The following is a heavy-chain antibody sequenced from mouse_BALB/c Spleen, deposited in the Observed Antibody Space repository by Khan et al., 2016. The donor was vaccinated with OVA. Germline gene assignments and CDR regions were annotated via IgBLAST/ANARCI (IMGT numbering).Heavy chain of an antibody. J-gene: IGHJ3*01. CDR2: INPYNGFT. CDR3: ARGNYYGSNAWFAY. V-gene: IGHV1-18*01. D-gene: IGHD1-1*01. Sequence: VRLQQSRPELVKPGASMKISCKASGYSFTDYTMNWVKQSHGKNPEWIGLINPYNGFTTYNQKFKGKATLTVHKSSSTAYMELLSLTSEDSAVYYCARGNYYGSNAWFAYWGQGTLVTVSA. CDR1: GYSFTDYT.